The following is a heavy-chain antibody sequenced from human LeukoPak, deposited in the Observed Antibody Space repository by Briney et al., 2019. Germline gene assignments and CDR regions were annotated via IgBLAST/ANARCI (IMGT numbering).Heavy chain of an antibody. CDR1: GFTVSSNY. Sequence: GGSLRLSCAASGFTVSSNYMSWVRQAPGKGLEWVSVIYSGGSTYYADSVKGRFTISRDNSKNTLYLQMNSLRAEDTAVYYCASTHLGYCSSSSCQNDYWGQGTLVTVSS. CDR2: IYSGGST. D-gene: IGHD2-2*01. J-gene: IGHJ4*02. V-gene: IGHV3-53*01. CDR3: ASTHLGYCSSSSCQNDY.